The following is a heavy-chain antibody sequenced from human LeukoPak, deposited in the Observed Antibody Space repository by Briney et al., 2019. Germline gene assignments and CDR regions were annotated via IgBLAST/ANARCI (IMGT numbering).Heavy chain of an antibody. CDR1: GYSISSGYY. J-gene: IGHJ4*02. V-gene: IGHV4-38-2*02. CDR3: ARDSALAQAVMFDY. D-gene: IGHD6-19*01. CDR2: IDHSGST. Sequence: PSETLSLTCTVSGYSISSGYYWGWIRQPPGKGLEWTGSIDHSGSTYYNPSLKSRITTSVDTSKKQFSLQLTSVTAADTPVYYCARDSALAQAVMFDYGGQGTLVTVSS.